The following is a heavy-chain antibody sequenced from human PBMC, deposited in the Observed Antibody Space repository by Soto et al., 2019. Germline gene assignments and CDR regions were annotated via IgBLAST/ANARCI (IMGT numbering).Heavy chain of an antibody. V-gene: IGHV3-30-3*01. D-gene: IGHD3-10*01. J-gene: IGHJ4*02. CDR1: GFTFSSHA. CDR2: ISYDGTKE. Sequence: QVQLVESGGGVVQPGRSLRLSCAASGFTFSSHAMHWVRQAPGKGLEWMAVISYDGTKEYYADSVKGRFTVSRDNSEESLYVQMNNLRAEDTAVYYCASDPYGLYSGLGSYGGDWGQGTLVTVSS. CDR3: ASDPYGLYSGLGSYGGD.